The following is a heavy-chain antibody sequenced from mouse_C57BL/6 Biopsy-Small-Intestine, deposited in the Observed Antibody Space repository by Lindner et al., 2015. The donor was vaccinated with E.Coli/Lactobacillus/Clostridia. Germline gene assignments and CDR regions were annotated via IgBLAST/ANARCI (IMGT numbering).Heavy chain of an antibody. CDR2: IIPIFGTA. V-gene: IGHV1-81*01. CDR3: ASRTYSNYNYYYYGMDV. CDR1: GYTFTSYG. D-gene: IGHD1-1*01. Sequence: SVKVSCKASGYTFTSYGISWVRQAPGQGLEWMGGIIPIFGTANYAQKFQGRVTITADKSTGTAYMELSSLRSEDTAVYYCASRTYSNYNYYYYGMDVWGQGTTVAVSS. J-gene: IGHJ1*01.